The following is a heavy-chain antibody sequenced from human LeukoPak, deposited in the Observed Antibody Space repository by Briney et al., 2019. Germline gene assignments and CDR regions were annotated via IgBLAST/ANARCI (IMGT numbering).Heavy chain of an antibody. CDR3: ATANPRYCSSTSCPTFDY. CDR1: GYTFTSYD. J-gene: IGHJ4*02. V-gene: IGHV1-8*01. D-gene: IGHD2-2*01. Sequence: GASVKVSCKASGYTFTSYDINWVRQATGQGLEWMGWMNPNSGNTGYAQKFQGRVTMTRNTSISTAYMELSSLRSEDTAVYYCATANPRYCSSTSCPTFDYWGQGTLVTVSS. CDR2: MNPNSGNT.